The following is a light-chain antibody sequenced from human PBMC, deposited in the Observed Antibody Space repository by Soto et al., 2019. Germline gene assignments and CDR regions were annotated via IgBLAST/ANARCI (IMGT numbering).Light chain of an antibody. CDR1: SGYSSYA. Sequence: QAVVTQSPSASASLGASVKLTCTLSSGYSSYAIAWHQQQPEKGPRYLMKVNSDGSHNKGDGIPDRFSGSGSGAERYLTISSLQSEDEADYYCQTWGSGTLVFGGGTKLTVL. J-gene: IGLJ2*01. V-gene: IGLV4-69*01. CDR2: VNSDGSH. CDR3: QTWGSGTLV.